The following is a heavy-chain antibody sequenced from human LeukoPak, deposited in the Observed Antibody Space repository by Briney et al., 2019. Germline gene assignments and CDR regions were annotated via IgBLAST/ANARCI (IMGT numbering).Heavy chain of an antibody. Sequence: LGESLRISCKGSGYSFSSYWISWVRPMPGKGLEWMGRIDPGDSFTKYRPSLEGRVTISADKSLSTVYLQWSSLKASDTAIYYCARDGGGVSSWVSHWGQGTLVTVSS. CDR1: GYSFSSYW. V-gene: IGHV5-10-1*01. CDR2: IDPGDSFT. D-gene: IGHD2-8*02. J-gene: IGHJ4*02. CDR3: ARDGGGVSSWVSH.